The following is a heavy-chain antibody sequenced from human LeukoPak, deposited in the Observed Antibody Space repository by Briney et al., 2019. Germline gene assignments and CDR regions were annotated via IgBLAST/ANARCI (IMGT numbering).Heavy chain of an antibody. CDR3: ARDGYSGRFDP. Sequence: GASVKVSCKASGYTFTGHYMYWVRQAPGQGLEWMGWINPNSGGTKYAQKFQGRVTMTRDTSISTAYMELSRLRSDDTAVYYCARDGYSGRFDPWGQGTLVTVSS. CDR1: GYTFTGHY. V-gene: IGHV1-2*02. J-gene: IGHJ5*02. D-gene: IGHD5-12*01. CDR2: INPNSGGT.